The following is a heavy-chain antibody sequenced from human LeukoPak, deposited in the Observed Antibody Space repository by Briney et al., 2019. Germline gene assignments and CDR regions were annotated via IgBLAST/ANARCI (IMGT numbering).Heavy chain of an antibody. J-gene: IGHJ5*02. V-gene: IGHV1-8*03. D-gene: IGHD3-3*01. Sequence: ASVKVSCKASGYTFTSYDINWVRQATGQGLEGMGWMNPNSGNTGYAQKFQGRVTITRNTSISTAYMELSNLRSEDTAVYYCARSAHSSNVLRFLEWFLINWFDPWGQGTLVTVSS. CDR3: ARSAHSSNVLRFLEWFLINWFDP. CDR1: GYTFTSYD. CDR2: MNPNSGNT.